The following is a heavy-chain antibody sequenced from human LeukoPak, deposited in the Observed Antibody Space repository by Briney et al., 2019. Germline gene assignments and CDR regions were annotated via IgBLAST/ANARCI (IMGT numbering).Heavy chain of an antibody. CDR3: AKRGVDDFWSGHHDAFDI. CDR1: GYSISSGYY. J-gene: IGHJ3*02. Sequence: PSETLSLTCTVSGYSISSGYYWGWIRQPPGKGLEWIGSIYHSGSTYYNPSLKSRVTISVDTSKNQFSLKLSSVTAADTAVYYCAKRGVDDFWSGHHDAFDIWGQGTMVTVSS. D-gene: IGHD3-3*01. V-gene: IGHV4-38-2*02. CDR2: IYHSGST.